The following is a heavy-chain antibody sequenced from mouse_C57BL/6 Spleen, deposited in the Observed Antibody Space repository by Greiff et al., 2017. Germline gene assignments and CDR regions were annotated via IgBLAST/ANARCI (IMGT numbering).Heavy chain of an antibody. V-gene: IGHV1-42*01. J-gene: IGHJ2*01. Sequence: VQLQQSGPELVKPGASVKISCKASGYSFTGYYMNWVKQSPEKSLEWIGEINPSTGGTTYNQKFKAKATLTVDKSSSTAYMQLKSLTSEDSAVYYCASNLYYFDYWGQGTTLTVSS. D-gene: IGHD1-3*01. CDR3: ASNLYYFDY. CDR2: INPSTGGT. CDR1: GYSFTGYY.